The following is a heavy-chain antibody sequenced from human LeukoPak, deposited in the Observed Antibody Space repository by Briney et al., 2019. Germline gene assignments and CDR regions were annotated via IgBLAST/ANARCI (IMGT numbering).Heavy chain of an antibody. CDR1: GYSISSGYY. CDR2: IYHSGST. V-gene: IGHV4-38-2*01. J-gene: IGHJ4*02. Sequence: SETLSLTCAVSGYSISSGYYWGWIRQPPGKGLEWIGSIYHSGSTYYNPSLKSRVTISVDTSKNQFSLKLSSVTAADTAVYYCARVPTTYCTNGVCYYFDYWGQGTLVTVSS. CDR3: ARVPTTYCTNGVCYYFDY. D-gene: IGHD2-8*01.